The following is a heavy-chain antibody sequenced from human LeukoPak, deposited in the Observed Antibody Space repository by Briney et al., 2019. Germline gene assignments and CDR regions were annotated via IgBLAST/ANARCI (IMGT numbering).Heavy chain of an antibody. V-gene: IGHV3-23*01. CDR2: ISGSGGST. D-gene: IGHD3-22*01. CDR3: AKDARKNYYDSSATNYFDY. Sequence: PGGSLRLSCAASGFTFSSYAMSWVRQAPGKGLEWVSAISGSGGSTYCADSVKGRFTISRDNSKNTLYLQMNSLRAEDTAVYYCAKDARKNYYDSSATNYFDYWGQGTLVTVSS. J-gene: IGHJ4*02. CDR1: GFTFSSYA.